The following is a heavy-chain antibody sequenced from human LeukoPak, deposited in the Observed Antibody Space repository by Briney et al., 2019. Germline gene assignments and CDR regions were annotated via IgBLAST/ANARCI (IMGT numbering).Heavy chain of an antibody. CDR1: GGSFSGYY. CDR3: ARVPLAAPSDWFDP. D-gene: IGHD6-13*01. CDR2: INHSGST. Sequence: SETLSLTCAVYGGSFSGYYWSWIRQPPGKGLEWIGEINHSGSTNYNPSLKSRVTIPVDTSKNQFSLKLSSVTAADTAVYYRARVPLAAPSDWFDPWGQGTLVTVSS. V-gene: IGHV4-34*01. J-gene: IGHJ5*02.